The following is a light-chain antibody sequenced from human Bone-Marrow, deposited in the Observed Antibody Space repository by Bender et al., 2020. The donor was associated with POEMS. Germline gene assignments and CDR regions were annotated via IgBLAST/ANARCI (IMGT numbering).Light chain of an antibody. V-gene: IGLV1-44*01. CDR1: GSNIGGYP. CDR3: VAWGASRNAKT. CDR2: TNN. J-gene: IGLJ3*02. Sequence: QSVLTQPHSVSGTPGQRVTISCSGSGSNIGGYPVNWYQQLPGTAPRLLIYTNNERPSGVPDRFSGSKSGTSASLAITGIQSDDEAIVFGVAWGASRNAKTFGGGAKMTVL.